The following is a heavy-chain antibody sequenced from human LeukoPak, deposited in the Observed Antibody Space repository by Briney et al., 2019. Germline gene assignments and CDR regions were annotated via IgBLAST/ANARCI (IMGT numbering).Heavy chain of an antibody. CDR2: IHHSGST. CDR1: GVSISSGGYS. Sequence: TSETLSLTCTVSGVSISSGGYSWNWIRQPPGKGLEWIGYIHHSGSTYSNPSLRSRVTVSVDRSKNQFSLKLNSVTAADTAVYYCARGNHLEWFIDYWGQGTLVTVSS. J-gene: IGHJ4*02. V-gene: IGHV4-30-2*01. D-gene: IGHD3-3*01. CDR3: ARGNHLEWFIDY.